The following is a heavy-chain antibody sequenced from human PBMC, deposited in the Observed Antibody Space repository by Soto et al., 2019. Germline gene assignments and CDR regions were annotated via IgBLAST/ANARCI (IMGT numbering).Heavy chain of an antibody. CDR3: ATRMTTAPY. CDR1: GFAVSANS. J-gene: IGHJ4*02. CDR2: IYSGGDT. V-gene: IGHV3-66*01. Sequence: EAHLVGSGGGLVQPGGSLRLSCAASGFAVSANSLSWVRQAPWKGLEWVSLIYSGGDTDYADSVRGRFTISRDNSKNTLYLQMNSLKAEDTAVYYCATRMTTAPYWGQGALVNVSS. D-gene: IGHD4-17*01.